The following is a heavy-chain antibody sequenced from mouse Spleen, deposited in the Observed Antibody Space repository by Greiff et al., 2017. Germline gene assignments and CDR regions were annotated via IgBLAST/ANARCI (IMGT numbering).Heavy chain of an antibody. CDR1: GYTFSSYW. J-gene: IGHJ1*01. CDR3: ARDSLLRHFDV. V-gene: IGHV1-9*01. CDR2: ILPGSGST. D-gene: IGHD1-2*01. Sequence: VQLQQSGAELMKPGASVKISCKATGYTFSSYWIEWVKQRPGHGLEWIGEILPGSGSTNYNEKFKGKATFTADTASNTAYMQLSSLTSEDSAVYYCARDSLLRHFDVWGAGTTVTVSS.